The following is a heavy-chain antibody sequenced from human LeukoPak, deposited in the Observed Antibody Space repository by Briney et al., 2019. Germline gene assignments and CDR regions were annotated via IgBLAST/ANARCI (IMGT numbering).Heavy chain of an antibody. J-gene: IGHJ5*02. CDR2: INHSGST. D-gene: IGHD6-19*01. Sequence: SETLSLTCAVYGGSFSGYYWSWIRQPPGKGLEWIGEINHSGSTNYNPSLKSRVTISVDTSKNQFSLKLSSVTAADTAVYYCARRDRWLVRSWFDPWGQGTLVTVSS. V-gene: IGHV4-34*01. CDR1: GGSFSGYY. CDR3: ARRDRWLVRSWFDP.